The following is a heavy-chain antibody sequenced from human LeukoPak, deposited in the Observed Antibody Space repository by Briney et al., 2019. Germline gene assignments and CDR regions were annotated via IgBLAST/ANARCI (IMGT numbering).Heavy chain of an antibody. CDR2: INWNSGTI. V-gene: IGHV3-9*01. CDR1: GFTFDDYA. Sequence: GGSLRLSCAASGFTFDDYAMHWVRQAPGKGLEWVSGINWNSGTIGYADSVKGRFTISRDNAMNSLYLQMNSLRAEDTAVYFCARVGALSSSWLLYWGQGTLVTVSS. J-gene: IGHJ4*02. CDR3: ARVGALSSSWLLY. D-gene: IGHD6-13*01.